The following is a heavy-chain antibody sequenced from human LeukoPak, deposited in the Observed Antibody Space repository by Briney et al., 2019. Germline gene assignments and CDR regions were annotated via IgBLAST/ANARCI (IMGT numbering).Heavy chain of an antibody. CDR1: GGSISSGGYY. J-gene: IGHJ5*02. V-gene: IGHV4-31*03. CDR2: IYYSGST. Sequence: SETLSLTCTVSGGSISSGGYYWSWIRQHPGKGLEWIGYIYYSGSTYYNPSLKSRVTISVDTSKNQLSLKLSSVTAADTAVYYCARAATMKGWFDPWGQGTLVTVSS. CDR3: ARAATMKGWFDP. D-gene: IGHD5-12*01.